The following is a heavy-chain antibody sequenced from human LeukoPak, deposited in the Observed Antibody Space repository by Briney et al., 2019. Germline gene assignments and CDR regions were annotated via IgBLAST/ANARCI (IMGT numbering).Heavy chain of an antibody. Sequence: PGGSLRLSCAASGFTFSSYAMHWVRQAPGKGLEWVAVISYDGSNKYYADSVKGRFTISRDNSKNTLYLQMNSLRAEDTAVYYCAKDPPLSGYYYYMDVWGKGTTVTVSS. V-gene: IGHV3-30*04. J-gene: IGHJ6*03. CDR2: ISYDGSNK. D-gene: IGHD7-27*01. CDR1: GFTFSSYA. CDR3: AKDPPLSGYYYYMDV.